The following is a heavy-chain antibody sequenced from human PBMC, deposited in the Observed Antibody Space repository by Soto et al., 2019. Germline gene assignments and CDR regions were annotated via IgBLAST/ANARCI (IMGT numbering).Heavy chain of an antibody. Sequence: GGSLRLSCSASGFTFSSYAMHWVRQAPGKGLEYVSAISSNGGSTYYADSVKGRFTISRDNSKNTLYLQMSSLRAEDTAVYYCVKGLYTAMAPGTFDIWGQGTMVTVS. CDR2: ISSNGGST. CDR3: VKGLYTAMAPGTFDI. CDR1: GFTFSSYA. V-gene: IGHV3-64D*06. J-gene: IGHJ3*02. D-gene: IGHD5-18*01.